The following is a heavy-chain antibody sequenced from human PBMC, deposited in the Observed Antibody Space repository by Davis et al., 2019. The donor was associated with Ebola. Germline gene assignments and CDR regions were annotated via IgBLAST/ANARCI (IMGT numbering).Heavy chain of an antibody. V-gene: IGHV3-73*01. CDR1: GFTFSSYG. Sequence: PGGSLRLSCAASGFTFSSYGMHWVRQASGKGLEWVGRIRSKANSYATAYAASVKGRFTISRDNSKNTLYLQMNSLRAEDTAVYYCASLSNYDFWSGYSSLIPFDYWGQGTLVTVSS. CDR3: ASLSNYDFWSGYSSLIPFDY. J-gene: IGHJ4*02. D-gene: IGHD3-3*01. CDR2: IRSKANSYAT.